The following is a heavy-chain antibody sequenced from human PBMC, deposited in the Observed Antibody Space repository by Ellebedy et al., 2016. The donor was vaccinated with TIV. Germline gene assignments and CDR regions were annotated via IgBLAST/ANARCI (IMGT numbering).Heavy chain of an antibody. CDR3: AKDPSDYWGCFDY. CDR2: ISSSSSTI. CDR1: GFTFSSYS. V-gene: IGHV3-48*02. Sequence: GESLKISCAASGFTFSSYSMNWVRQAPGKGLEWVSYISSSSSTIYYADSVKGRFTISRDNAKNSLYLQMNSMRDEDTAVYYCAKDPSDYWGCFDYWGQGTLVTVSS. J-gene: IGHJ4*02. D-gene: IGHD7-27*01.